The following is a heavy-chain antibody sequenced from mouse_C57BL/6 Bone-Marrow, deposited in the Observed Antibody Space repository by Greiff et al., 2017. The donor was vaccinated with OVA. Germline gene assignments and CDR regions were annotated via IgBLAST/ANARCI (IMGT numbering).Heavy chain of an antibody. J-gene: IGHJ2*01. D-gene: IGHD2-4*01. Sequence: QVQLQQPGAELVKPGASVKLSCKASGYTFTSYWMHWVKQRPGQGLEWIGMIHPNSGSTNYNEKFKSKATLTVDKSSSTAYMQLSSLTSEDSAVYYCARRDGITTPFDYWGQGTTLTVSS. CDR2: IHPNSGST. V-gene: IGHV1-64*01. CDR3: ARRDGITTPFDY. CDR1: GYTFTSYW.